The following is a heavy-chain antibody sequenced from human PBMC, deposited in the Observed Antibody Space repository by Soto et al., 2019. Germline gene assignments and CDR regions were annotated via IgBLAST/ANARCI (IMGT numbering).Heavy chain of an antibody. CDR1: GGTFSPSA. CDR2: IIPMFGTA. D-gene: IGHD5-18*01. J-gene: IGHJ4*02. Sequence: QVQLVQSGAEVQTPESSVKVSCKAPGGTFSPSAISWVRQAPGQGLEWMGGIIPMFGTANYAQRFQDRVTITADESTNTVYMELSSLRSEDTAVYFCASGIQLWLRRINNGYSGWGQGTLVTVSS. V-gene: IGHV1-69*12. CDR3: ASGIQLWLRRINNGYSG.